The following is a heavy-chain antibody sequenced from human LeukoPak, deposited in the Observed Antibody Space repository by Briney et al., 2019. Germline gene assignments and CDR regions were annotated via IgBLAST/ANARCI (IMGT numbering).Heavy chain of an antibody. V-gene: IGHV4-38-2*01. D-gene: IGHD2-2*01. CDR2: IYHSGST. J-gene: IGHJ3*02. CDR3: ARVFNSVVPAARGSRGAFDI. Sequence: SETLSLTCAVSGYSISSGYYWGWIRQPPGKGLEWIGSIYHSGSTYYNPSLKSRVTISVGTSKNQFSLKLSSVTAADTAVYYCARVFNSVVPAARGSRGAFDIWGQGTMVTVSS. CDR1: GYSISSGYY.